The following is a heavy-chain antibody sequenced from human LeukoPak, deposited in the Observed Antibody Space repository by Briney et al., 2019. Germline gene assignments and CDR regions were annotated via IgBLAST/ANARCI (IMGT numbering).Heavy chain of an antibody. J-gene: IGHJ4*02. D-gene: IGHD6-19*01. CDR1: GFTVRSNY. V-gene: IGHV3-53*01. CDR3: AGDKTTGGWYEFDY. CDR2: ISNDGDT. Sequence: TGGSLRLSCAASGFTVRSNYMSWVRQGPGKGLECVSVISNDGDTYYADSVKGRFTISRDTSKNTVSLQMNSLRAEDTAVYYCAGDKTTGGWYEFDYWGQGTLVTVSS.